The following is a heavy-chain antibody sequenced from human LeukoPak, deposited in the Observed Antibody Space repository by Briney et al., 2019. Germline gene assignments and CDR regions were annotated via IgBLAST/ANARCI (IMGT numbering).Heavy chain of an antibody. CDR3: ARGPRAYSSSWYYAVAVTIFDY. CDR2: IYYSGYT. D-gene: IGHD6-13*01. CDR1: GGSISSYY. J-gene: IGHJ4*02. V-gene: IGHV4-59*12. Sequence: SETLSLTCTVSGGSISSYYWSWIRQPPGKGLEWIGCIYYSGYTNYKSSLKSRVTISVDTSKNQFSLKLSSVTAADTAVYYCARGPRAYSSSWYYAVAVTIFDYWGQGTLVTVSS.